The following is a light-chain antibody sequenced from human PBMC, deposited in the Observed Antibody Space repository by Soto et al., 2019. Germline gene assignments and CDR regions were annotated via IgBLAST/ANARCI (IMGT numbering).Light chain of an antibody. CDR2: ASS. V-gene: IGKV1-39*01. Sequence: IQMTLTQYSLSASVGDIVGITWRTSQSIGNDLNWYQQRPGKAPKLLIYASSSLPTGVPSRFSGSGSGTDFTLTLSSLQPEDFATYFCQQTYSAPFPFGPGTKVDI. CDR1: QSIGND. J-gene: IGKJ3*01. CDR3: QQTYSAPFP.